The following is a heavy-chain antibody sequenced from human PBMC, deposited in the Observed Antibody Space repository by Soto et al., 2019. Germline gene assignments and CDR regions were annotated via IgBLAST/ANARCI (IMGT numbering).Heavy chain of an antibody. Sequence: QVQLVESGGGVVQPGTSLRLSCAASGFTFSSYAMHWVRQAPGKGLEWVALISYDGNNKYYADSVKGRFTISRDNSRNTLYLQMASIRTEDAALYYCSRVEGAVSGRVVYWGQGTLVTVSS. D-gene: IGHD6-19*01. CDR3: SRVEGAVSGRVVY. CDR2: ISYDGNNK. J-gene: IGHJ4*02. V-gene: IGHV3-30-3*01. CDR1: GFTFSSYA.